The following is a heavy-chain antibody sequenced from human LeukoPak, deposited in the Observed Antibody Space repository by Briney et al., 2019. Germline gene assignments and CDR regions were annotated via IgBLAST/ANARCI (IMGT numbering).Heavy chain of an antibody. D-gene: IGHD5-12*01. CDR3: AGHPSGYADYFDY. CDR2: IYYSGST. Sequence: NPSETLSLTCTVSGGSVSSSSYYWGWIRQPPGKGLEWIGSIYYSGSTYYNPSLKSRVTISVDTSKNQFSLKLSSVTAADTAVYYCAGHPSGYADYFDYWGQGTLVTVSS. J-gene: IGHJ4*02. CDR1: GGSVSSSSYY. V-gene: IGHV4-39*07.